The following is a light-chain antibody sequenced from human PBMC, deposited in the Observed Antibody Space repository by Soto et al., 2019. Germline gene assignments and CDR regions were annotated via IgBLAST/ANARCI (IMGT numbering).Light chain of an antibody. CDR3: LQHNNYPRT. CDR2: GAS. Sequence: EIVLTQSPGTLSLSPGERATLSSRASQTITSTYLAWYQQKPGQAPRLLIYGASTRATGIPARFSGSGSGTEFTLTISSLQPEDFATYYCLQHNNYPRTFGQGTKVDIK. CDR1: QTITSTY. V-gene: IGKV3D-7*01. J-gene: IGKJ1*01.